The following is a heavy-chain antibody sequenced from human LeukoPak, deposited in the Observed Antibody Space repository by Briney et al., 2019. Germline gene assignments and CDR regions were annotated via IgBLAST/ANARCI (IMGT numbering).Heavy chain of an antibody. V-gene: IGHV1-24*01. D-gene: IGHD4-11*01. CDR2: FDPKDGDT. Sequence: ASVKVSCKVSGYTLTELSVHWVRQAPGKGLEWMGNFDPKDGDTIYAQRFQGRVTMTEDTSTHTAYMELSSLRSEDTAVYYCARQYTRGNDYWGQGTLVTVSS. CDR1: GYTLTELS. J-gene: IGHJ4*02. CDR3: ARQYTRGNDY.